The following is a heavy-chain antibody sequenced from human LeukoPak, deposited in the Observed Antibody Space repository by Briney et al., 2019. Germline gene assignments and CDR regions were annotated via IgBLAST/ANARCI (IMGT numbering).Heavy chain of an antibody. J-gene: IGHJ4*02. CDR3: ARDRYSSGWIYFDY. V-gene: IGHV3-30*04. CDR2: ISYDGSNK. Sequence: GGSLRLSCAASGFTFSSYAMHWVRQAPGKGVEWVAVISYDGSNKYYADSVKGRFTISRDNSKNTLYLQMNSLRAEDTAVYYCARDRYSSGWIYFDYWGQGTLVTVSS. CDR1: GFTFSSYA. D-gene: IGHD6-19*01.